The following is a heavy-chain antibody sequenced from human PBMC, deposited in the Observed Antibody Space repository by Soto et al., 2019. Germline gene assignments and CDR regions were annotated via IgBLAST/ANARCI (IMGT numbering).Heavy chain of an antibody. Sequence: QVQLVQSGAEVKKPGSSVKVSCKASGGTFSSYAISWVRQAPGQGLEWMGGIIPIFGTANYAQKFQGRVTITADESTSPAYMELSSLRSEDTAVYYCARVVVITTSFVYYYYGMDVWGQGTTVTVSS. V-gene: IGHV1-69*01. CDR2: IIPIFGTA. CDR3: ARVVVITTSFVYYYYGMDV. D-gene: IGHD3-22*01. CDR1: GGTFSSYA. J-gene: IGHJ6*02.